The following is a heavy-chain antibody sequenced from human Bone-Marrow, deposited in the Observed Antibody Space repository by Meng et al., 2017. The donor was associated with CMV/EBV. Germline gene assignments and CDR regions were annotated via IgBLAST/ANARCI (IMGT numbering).Heavy chain of an antibody. CDR1: GGSVSSGSYY. Sequence: SETLSLTCTVSGGSVSSGSYYWSWIRQPPGKGLEWIGYINYSGSTNYNPSLKSRVTISVDTSKNQFSLKLSSVTAADTAVYYCARENPVQNFDYWGQGTLVTVSS. CDR2: INYSGST. V-gene: IGHV4-61*01. CDR3: ARENPVQNFDY. D-gene: IGHD1-1*01. J-gene: IGHJ4*02.